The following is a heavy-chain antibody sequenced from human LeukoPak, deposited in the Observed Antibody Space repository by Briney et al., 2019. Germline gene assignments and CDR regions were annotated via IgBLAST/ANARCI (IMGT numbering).Heavy chain of an antibody. V-gene: IGHV3-NL1*01. J-gene: IGHJ6*02. CDR2: IYSGGST. D-gene: IGHD4-23*01. CDR3: AYGGNSPYYYYGMDV. Sequence: PGGSLRLSCAASGFTFSSYGMHWVRQAPGKGLEWVSVIYSGGSTYYADSVKGRFTISRDNSKNTLYLQMNSLRAEDTAVYYCAYGGNSPYYYYGMDVWGQGTTVTVSS. CDR1: GFTFSSYG.